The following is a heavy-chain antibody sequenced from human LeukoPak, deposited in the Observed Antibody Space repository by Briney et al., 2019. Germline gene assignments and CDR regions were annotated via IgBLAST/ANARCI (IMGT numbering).Heavy chain of an antibody. CDR3: ARGGGAVAGTGDY. J-gene: IGHJ4*02. Sequence: PSETLSLTCAVYGGSFSGYYWSWIRQPPGKGLEWIGGINHSGSTNYNPSLKSRVTISVDTSKNQFSLKLSSVTAADTAVYYCARGGGAVAGTGDYWAQGPLLTVSS. CDR2: INHSGST. V-gene: IGHV4-34*01. D-gene: IGHD6-19*01. CDR1: GGSFSGYY.